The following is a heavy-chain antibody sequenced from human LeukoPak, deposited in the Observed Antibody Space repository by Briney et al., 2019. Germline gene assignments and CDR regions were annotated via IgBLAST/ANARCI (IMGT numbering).Heavy chain of an antibody. V-gene: IGHV4-34*01. CDR2: INHSGDT. Sequence: SETLSLTCAVYGGSLSGYFWIWSRQTPGQGLEWIGDINHSGDTNYNASLKSRVTISVDTSKNQFSLNLTSVTAADTAVYYCASGLLTDYSRRYLYYYMDVWGAGTAVIVSS. D-gene: IGHD1-1*01. J-gene: IGHJ6*03. CDR1: GGSLSGYF. CDR3: ASGLLTDYSRRYLYYYMDV.